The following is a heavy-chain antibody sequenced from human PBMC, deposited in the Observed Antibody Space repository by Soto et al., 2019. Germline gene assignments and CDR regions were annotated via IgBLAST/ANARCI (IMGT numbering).Heavy chain of an antibody. CDR2: ICNSGTT. D-gene: IGHD2-8*01. Sequence: SETLSLTCTVSGGSIRSYCWTWIRQPPGEGLEWIGCICNSGTTNYNPSLKSRVAISIDTSKNQLSLQLTSVTAADTAIYYCARCLHCSNGGRFDPWGQGALVTV. V-gene: IGHV4-59*08. CDR1: GGSIRSYC. CDR3: ARCLHCSNGGRFDP. J-gene: IGHJ5*02.